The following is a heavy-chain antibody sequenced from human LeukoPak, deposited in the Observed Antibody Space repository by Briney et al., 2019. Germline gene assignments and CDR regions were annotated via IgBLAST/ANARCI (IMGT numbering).Heavy chain of an antibody. CDR2: INPSGGST. CDR3: ARDEVGPFDY. Sequence: ASVKVSCKASGYTFTSYYMHWVRQAPGQGLEWMGIINPSGGSTSYAQKFQGRVTMTRDTSTSTAYMELRSLRSDDTAVYYCARDEVGPFDYWGQGTLVTVSS. D-gene: IGHD1-26*01. V-gene: IGHV1-46*01. CDR1: GYTFTSYY. J-gene: IGHJ4*02.